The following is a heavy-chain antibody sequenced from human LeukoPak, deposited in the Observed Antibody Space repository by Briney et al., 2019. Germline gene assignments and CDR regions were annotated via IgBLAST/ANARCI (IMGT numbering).Heavy chain of an antibody. CDR1: GFTFSSYA. CDR2: ISGSGGST. V-gene: IGHV3-23*01. Sequence: GSLRLSCAASGFTFSSYAMSWVRQAPGKGLEWVSAISGSGGSTYYADSVKGRFTISRDNSKNTLYLQMNSLRAEDTAVYYCAKAASKRTDYGDYAFYYYMDVWGKGTTVTISS. D-gene: IGHD4-17*01. J-gene: IGHJ6*03. CDR3: AKAASKRTDYGDYAFYYYMDV.